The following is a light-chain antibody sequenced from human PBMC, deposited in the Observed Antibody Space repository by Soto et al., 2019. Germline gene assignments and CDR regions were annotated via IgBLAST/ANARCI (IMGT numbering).Light chain of an antibody. CDR1: QGISSY. J-gene: IGKJ1*01. Sequence: DIQMTQSPSTLSGSVGDRVTITCRASQGISSYLAWYQQKPGKAPKLLIYAASTLQSGVPSRFSGSGSGADFTLTISRVEPEDFAVYYCQQYGSSPRTFGQGTKVDIK. V-gene: IGKV1-9*01. CDR3: QQYGSSPRT. CDR2: AAS.